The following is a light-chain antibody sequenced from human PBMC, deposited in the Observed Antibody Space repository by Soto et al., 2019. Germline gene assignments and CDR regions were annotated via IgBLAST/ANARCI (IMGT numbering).Light chain of an antibody. CDR3: QQFSSYPLT. CDR1: QTVRNNY. V-gene: IGKV3-20*01. CDR2: DAS. J-gene: IGKJ4*01. Sequence: EIVLTQCQATLSLSPGERATLSCRASQTVRNNYLAWYQQKPGQAPMLLIYDASSRATGIPDRFSGGESGTDFTLTISRLEPEDFAVYYCQQFSSYPLTFGGGTKVDI.